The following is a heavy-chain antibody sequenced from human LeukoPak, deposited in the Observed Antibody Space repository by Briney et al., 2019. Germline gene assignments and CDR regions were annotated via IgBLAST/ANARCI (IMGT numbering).Heavy chain of an antibody. Sequence: PSETLSLTCTVSGGSISSYYWSWIRQPPGKGLEWIGYIYYSGSTNYNPSLKSRVTISVDTSKNQFSLKLSSVTAADTAVYYCARVITMVRGVINYYYGMDVWGQGTTVTVSS. CDR2: IYYSGST. V-gene: IGHV4-59*12. D-gene: IGHD3-10*01. J-gene: IGHJ6*02. CDR3: ARVITMVRGVINYYYGMDV. CDR1: GGSISSYY.